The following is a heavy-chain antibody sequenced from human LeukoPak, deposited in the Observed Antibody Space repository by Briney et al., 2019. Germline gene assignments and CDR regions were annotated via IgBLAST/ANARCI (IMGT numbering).Heavy chain of an antibody. Sequence: PGGSLRLSCAASGFTFSSYGMHWVRQAPGKGLEWVAFIRYDGSNKYYADSVKGRFTISRDNSQNPLYLQTNSLRAEDTAVYYCAKIPEWELLGIDYWGQGTLVTVSS. CDR1: GFTFSSYG. CDR3: AKIPEWELLGIDY. V-gene: IGHV3-30*02. D-gene: IGHD1-26*01. CDR2: IRYDGSNK. J-gene: IGHJ4*02.